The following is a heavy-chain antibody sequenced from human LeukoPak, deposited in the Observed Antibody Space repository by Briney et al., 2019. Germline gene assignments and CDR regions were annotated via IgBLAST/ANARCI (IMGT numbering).Heavy chain of an antibody. D-gene: IGHD6-19*01. CDR2: IIPIFGTA. Sequence: GASVKVSCKASGGTFSSYAISWVRQAPGQGLEWMGGIIPIFGTANYAQKFQGRVTITADESTSTAYMELSSLRSKDTAVYYCAIPGYSSDRGRFDPWGQGTLVTVSS. CDR1: GGTFSSYA. J-gene: IGHJ5*02. V-gene: IGHV1-69*13. CDR3: AIPGYSSDRGRFDP.